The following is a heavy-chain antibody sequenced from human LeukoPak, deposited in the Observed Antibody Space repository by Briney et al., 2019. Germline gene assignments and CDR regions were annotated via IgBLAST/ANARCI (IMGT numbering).Heavy chain of an antibody. CDR2: ISSSGST. Sequence: SETLSLTCTVSGGYISSYYWSWIRQPPGEGLEWIGRISSSGSTNYNPSLKSRVTISVDTSKNQFSLKLSSVTAADTAVYFCARGPYSYDSSGAFDIWGQGTMVTVSS. V-gene: IGHV4-4*08. CDR3: ARGPYSYDSSGAFDI. J-gene: IGHJ3*02. D-gene: IGHD3-22*01. CDR1: GGYISSYY.